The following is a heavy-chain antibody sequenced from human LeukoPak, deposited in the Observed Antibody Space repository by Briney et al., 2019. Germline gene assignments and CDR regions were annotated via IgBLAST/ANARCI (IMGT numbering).Heavy chain of an antibody. J-gene: IGHJ3*02. V-gene: IGHV3-23*01. D-gene: IGHD3-16*01. CDR1: GFTFSDYY. CDR3: VRGPRYYDDSGFHYGVFDI. CDR2: ISASGRTT. Sequence: GGSLRLSCAASGFTFSDYYMSWIRQAPGKGLEWVSGISASGRTTNYADSVKGRFTISRDNSRNTVYLQMNSLTAGDTAVYYCVRGPRYYDDSGFHYGVFDIWGQGAVVTVSS.